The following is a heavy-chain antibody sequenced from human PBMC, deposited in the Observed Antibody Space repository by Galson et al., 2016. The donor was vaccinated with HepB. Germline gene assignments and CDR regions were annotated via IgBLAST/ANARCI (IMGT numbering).Heavy chain of an antibody. CDR2: ISNSGST. D-gene: IGHD3-10*01. CDR3: ARAGIGGAGRGTVNDQ. J-gene: IGHJ4*01. Sequence: SETLSLTCTVSGVSMTYYYWNWIRQPPGKGLEWIGYISNSGSTNYNPSLKSRVTISIDTSKNRFSLKLTSLTAVDTAVYYCARAGIGGAGRGTVNDQCGQGTLVTVSS. CDR1: GVSMTYYY. V-gene: IGHV4-4*08.